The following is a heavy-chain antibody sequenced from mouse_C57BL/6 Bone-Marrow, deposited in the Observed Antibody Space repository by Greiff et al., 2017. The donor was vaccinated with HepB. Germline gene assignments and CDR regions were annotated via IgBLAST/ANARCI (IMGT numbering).Heavy chain of an antibody. D-gene: IGHD1-1*01. CDR1: GYTFTSYW. J-gene: IGHJ1*03. CDR3: ARSPLYGSSPYFDV. V-gene: IGHV1-69*01. CDR2: IDPSDSYT. Sequence: QVQLKQPGAELVMPGASVKLSCKASGYTFTSYWMHWVKQRPGQGLEWIGEIDPSDSYTNYNQKFKGKSTLTVDKSSSTAYMQLSSLTSEDSAVYYCARSPLYGSSPYFDVWGTGTTVTVSS.